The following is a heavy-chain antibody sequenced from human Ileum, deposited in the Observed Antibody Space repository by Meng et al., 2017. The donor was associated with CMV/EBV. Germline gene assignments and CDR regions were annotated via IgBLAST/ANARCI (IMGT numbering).Heavy chain of an antibody. J-gene: IGHJ4*02. Sequence: GESLKISCSTSGFTFTTYSMHWVRQAPGKGLEWVSSISSGSCYIYYSDSLKGRFTISRDNTKNSLYLQMNSLRAEDTAIYYCARGGRDAYCSGGSCFFHWGQGTLVTVSS. V-gene: IGHV3-21*01. CDR2: ISSGSCYI. D-gene: IGHD2-15*01. CDR1: GFTFTTYS. CDR3: ARGGRDAYCSGGSCFFH.